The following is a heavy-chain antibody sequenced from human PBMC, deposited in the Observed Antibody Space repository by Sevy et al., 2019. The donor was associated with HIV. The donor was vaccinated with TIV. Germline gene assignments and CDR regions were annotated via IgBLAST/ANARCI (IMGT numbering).Heavy chain of an antibody. D-gene: IGHD3-16*01. V-gene: IGHV3-21*01. Sequence: GGSLKLSCAASGFTFSSYSMNWVRQAPGKGLEWVSSISSSSSYIYYADSVKGRFTISRDNAKNSLYLQMNSLRAEDTAVYYCARAPPGGTTNYWGQGTLVTVSS. J-gene: IGHJ4*02. CDR3: ARAPPGGTTNY. CDR2: ISSSSSYI. CDR1: GFTFSSYS.